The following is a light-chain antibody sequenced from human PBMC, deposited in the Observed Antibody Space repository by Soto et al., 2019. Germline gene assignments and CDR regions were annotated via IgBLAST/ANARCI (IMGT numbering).Light chain of an antibody. J-gene: IGKJ1*01. CDR1: QSVSGY. Sequence: EIVLTQSPGTLSLSPGERATLSCRASQSVSGYLAWYQQKPGQAPRLLIYGASKRATGIPDRFSGSGSGTDFALTISRLEPEDFAVYYCQQYVTAPWTFGQGTKVDI. CDR3: QQYVTAPWT. CDR2: GAS. V-gene: IGKV3-20*01.